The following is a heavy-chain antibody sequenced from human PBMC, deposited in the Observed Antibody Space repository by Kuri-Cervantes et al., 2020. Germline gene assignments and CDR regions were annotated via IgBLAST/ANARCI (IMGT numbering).Heavy chain of an antibody. CDR3: ARELHSSSWGQLDP. J-gene: IGHJ5*02. V-gene: IGHV3-30*03. Sequence: GESLKIPCAASGFTFSSYAMSWVRQAPGKGLEWVAVVSCDGSNKYYADSVKGRFTISRYNSKKTLYLQMNSLRAEDTAVYYCARELHSSSWGQLDPWGQGTLVTVSS. D-gene: IGHD6-13*01. CDR2: VSCDGSNK. CDR1: GFTFSSYA.